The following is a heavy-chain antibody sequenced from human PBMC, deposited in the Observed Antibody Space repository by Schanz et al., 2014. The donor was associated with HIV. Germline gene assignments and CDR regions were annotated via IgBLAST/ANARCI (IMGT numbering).Heavy chain of an antibody. V-gene: IGHV3-30*18. CDR2: ISYDGSDK. CDR1: GFTFSSYG. D-gene: IGHD3-3*01. J-gene: IGHJ6*02. Sequence: QVQLVESGGGVVQPGRSLRLSCAASGFTFSSYGMHWVRQAPGKGLEWVAVISYDGSDKYHADSVKGRFTISRDNSKNTPYLQMNSLRAEDTAVYYCAKDQGYDFWSGYYNYYGMDVWGQGTTVTVSS. CDR3: AKDQGYDFWSGYYNYYGMDV.